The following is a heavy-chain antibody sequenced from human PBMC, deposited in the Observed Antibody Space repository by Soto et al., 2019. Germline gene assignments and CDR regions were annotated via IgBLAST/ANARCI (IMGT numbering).Heavy chain of an antibody. J-gene: IGHJ6*03. CDR2: IVVGSGNT. CDR1: GFTFTSSA. Sequence: SVKVSCKASGFTFTSSAMQWVRQARGQRLEWIGWIVVGSGNTNYAQKFQERVTITRDMSTSTAYMELSSLRSEDTAVYYCAVVYATYYYMDVWGNGTTVTVSS. V-gene: IGHV1-58*02. D-gene: IGHD1-20*01. CDR3: AVVYATYYYMDV.